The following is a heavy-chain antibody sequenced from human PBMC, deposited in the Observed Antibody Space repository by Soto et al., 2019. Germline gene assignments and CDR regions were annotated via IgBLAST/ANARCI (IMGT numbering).Heavy chain of an antibody. Sequence: ASVKVSCKASGYTFTSYGISWVRQAPGQGLEWMGWISAYNGNTNYAQKLQGRVTMTTDTSTSTAYMELRSLRSDDTAVYYCGRAIVVAPPASKYFGPWGQGPLFTVS. J-gene: IGHJ5*02. CDR1: GYTFTSYG. V-gene: IGHV1-18*04. D-gene: IGHD1-26*01. CDR3: GRAIVVAPPASKYFGP. CDR2: ISAYNGNT.